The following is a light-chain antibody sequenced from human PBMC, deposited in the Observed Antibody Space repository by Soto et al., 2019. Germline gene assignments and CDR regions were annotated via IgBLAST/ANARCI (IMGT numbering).Light chain of an antibody. CDR2: GAS. Sequence: ESVLTQSPGTLSLSPGERATLSCRASQTIGSNYLAWYQQKPGQSPRVLIYGASIRVAGIPDRFSGGGSGTDFTLTISRLEPEDFAVYFCQQYGSSRLTFGGGTTVEIK. CDR1: QTIGSNY. V-gene: IGKV3-20*01. J-gene: IGKJ4*01. CDR3: QQYGSSRLT.